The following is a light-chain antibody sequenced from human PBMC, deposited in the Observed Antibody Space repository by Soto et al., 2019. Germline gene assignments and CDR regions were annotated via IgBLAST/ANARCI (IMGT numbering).Light chain of an antibody. V-gene: IGLV2-14*03. J-gene: IGLJ2*01. Sequence: QSVLTQPASVSGSPGQLITISCTGTSSDIGTYHYVSLYQQYPGKAPKLIIFDVNSRPSGVSERFLGSKSGNTASLAVSGLQAEDEADYYCSSYTDSSTVIFGGGTKLTVL. CDR3: SSYTDSSTVI. CDR1: SSDIGTYHY. CDR2: DVN.